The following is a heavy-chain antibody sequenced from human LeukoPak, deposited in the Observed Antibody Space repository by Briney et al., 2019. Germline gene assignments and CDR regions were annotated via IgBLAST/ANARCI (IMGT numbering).Heavy chain of an antibody. V-gene: IGHV3-23*01. Sequence: PGGSLRLSCAASGFTFSNYAVSWVRQAPGKGLEWVSSISGSGGSTYYTDSVKGRFTISRDNSKRTLYLQMNSLRAEDTAVYYCAKESSRRRLSEDYFDYWGQGTLVTVSS. CDR3: AKESSRRRLSEDYFDY. CDR2: ISGSGGST. J-gene: IGHJ4*02. CDR1: GFTFSNYA. D-gene: IGHD3-16*02.